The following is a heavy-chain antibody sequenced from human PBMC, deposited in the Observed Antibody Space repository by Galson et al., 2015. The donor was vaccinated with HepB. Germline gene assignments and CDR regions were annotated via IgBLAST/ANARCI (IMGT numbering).Heavy chain of an antibody. J-gene: IGHJ6*02. CDR3: ARGLPGYSSSWYDWAGNYNGMDV. Sequence: ETLSLTCGVSGGYIDIDDYWSWVRQAPGKTLVFIGEIHHTGSTNYIPSLKSRVTMSLDTSKNQFSLKLSSVTAADTAVYYCARGLPGYSSSWYDWAGNYNGMDVWGQGTTVTVSS. D-gene: IGHD6-13*01. CDR2: IHHTGST. CDR1: GGYIDIDDY. V-gene: IGHV4-4*02.